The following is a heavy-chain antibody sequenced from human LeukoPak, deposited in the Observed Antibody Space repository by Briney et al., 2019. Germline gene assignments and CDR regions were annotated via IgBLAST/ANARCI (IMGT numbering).Heavy chain of an antibody. D-gene: IGHD3-9*01. CDR1: GFTFSSYY. CDR2: ISTSSSYI. V-gene: IGHV3-21*01. J-gene: IGHJ4*02. CDR3: ARGDILTGYYLYYFDY. Sequence: GGSLRLSCAASGFTFSSYYMNWVRQAPGKGLEWVSSISTSSSYIYYADSVKGRFTISRDNAKNSLYLQMNSLRAEDTAVYYCARGDILTGYYLYYFDYWGQGTLVTVSS.